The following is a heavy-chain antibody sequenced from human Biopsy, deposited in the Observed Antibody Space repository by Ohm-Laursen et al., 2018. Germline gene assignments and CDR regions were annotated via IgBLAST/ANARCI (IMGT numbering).Heavy chain of an antibody. D-gene: IGHD3-22*01. J-gene: IGHJ2*01. CDR2: IYYTGNT. CDR1: GDSISTYY. CDR3: ARDRGFYSDRTVPGYFDL. V-gene: IGHV4-59*01. Sequence: SETLSLTCTVSGDSISTYYWSWIRQPPGKGLQWIGYIYYTGNTDYNPSLQSRVTISVDTSKSHFSLRLRSVTPADTAIYYCARDRGFYSDRTVPGYFDLWGRGTLVTVSS.